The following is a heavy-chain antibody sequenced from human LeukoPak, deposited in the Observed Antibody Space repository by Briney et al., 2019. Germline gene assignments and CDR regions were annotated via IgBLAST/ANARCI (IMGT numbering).Heavy chain of an antibody. J-gene: IGHJ4*02. CDR1: GFTFSSYA. CDR2: ISYDGSNK. Sequence: GGSLRLSCAASGFTFSSYAMSWVRQAPGKGLEWVAVISYDGSNKYYADSVKGRFTISRDNSKNTLYLQMNSLRAEDTAVYYCAPDLGDYWGQGTLVTVSS. V-gene: IGHV3-30-3*01. CDR3: APDLGDY.